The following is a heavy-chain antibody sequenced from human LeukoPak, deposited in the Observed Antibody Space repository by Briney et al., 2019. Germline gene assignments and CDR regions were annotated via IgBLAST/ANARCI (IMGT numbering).Heavy chain of an antibody. CDR1: GFTFSNYW. V-gene: IGHV3-30*02. Sequence: GGSLRLSCIGSGFTFSNYWMSWVRQAPGKGLEWVAFIWYHGSNKYYADSVKGRFTISRDNSKNTLDLQMNSLRAEDTAVYYCAKPYSGSSYSGTYFDFWGQGTLVTVSS. D-gene: IGHD1-26*01. CDR2: IWYHGSNK. CDR3: AKPYSGSSYSGTYFDF. J-gene: IGHJ4*02.